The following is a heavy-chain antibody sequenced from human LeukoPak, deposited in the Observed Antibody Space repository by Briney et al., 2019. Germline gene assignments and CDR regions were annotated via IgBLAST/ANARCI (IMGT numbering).Heavy chain of an antibody. CDR3: ARGPYSSSPINFDY. CDR1: GYTFTGCY. V-gene: IGHV1-2*02. CDR2: INPNSGGT. J-gene: IGHJ4*02. D-gene: IGHD6-6*01. Sequence: ASVKVSCKASGYTFTGCYMHWVRQAPGQGLEWMGWINPNSGGTNYAQKFQGRVTMTRDTSINTAYMELSRLRSDDTAVYYCARGPYSSSPINFDYWGQGTLVTVSS.